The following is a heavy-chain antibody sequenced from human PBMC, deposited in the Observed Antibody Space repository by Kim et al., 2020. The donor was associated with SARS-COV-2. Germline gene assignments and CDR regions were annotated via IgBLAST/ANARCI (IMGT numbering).Heavy chain of an antibody. V-gene: IGHV3-33*06. J-gene: IGHJ4*02. CDR3: AKAPADGDYYY. D-gene: IGHD4-17*01. CDR2: IWYDGSNK. CDR1: GFTFSSYG. Sequence: GGSLRLSCAASGFTFSSYGMHWVRQAPGKGLEWVAVIWYDGSNKYYADSVKGRFTISRDNSKNTLYLQMNSLRAEDTAVYYCAKAPADGDYYYWGQVTLVTVSS.